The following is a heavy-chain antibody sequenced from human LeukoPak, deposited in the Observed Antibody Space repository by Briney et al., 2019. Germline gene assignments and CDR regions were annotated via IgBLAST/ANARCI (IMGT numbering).Heavy chain of an antibody. Sequence: SETLSLTCAVYGGSFSGYYWSWIRKPLGKGLEWIGEINHSGSTNYNPSLKSRVTISVDTSKNQVSLKLSSVTAADKAVYYCARGGSGSYGSYRVRYYYYYMDVWGKGTTVTVSS. CDR1: GGSFSGYY. J-gene: IGHJ6*03. CDR3: ARGGSGSYGSYRVRYYYYYMDV. CDR2: INHSGST. V-gene: IGHV4-34*01. D-gene: IGHD3-10*01.